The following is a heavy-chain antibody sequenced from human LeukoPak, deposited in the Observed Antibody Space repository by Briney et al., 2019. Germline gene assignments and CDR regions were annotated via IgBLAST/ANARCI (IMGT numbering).Heavy chain of an antibody. D-gene: IGHD6-19*01. Sequence: QAGGSLRLSCGASGFTFNSYAVSWVRQAPGKGLEWVSAISGSGGGTYYADSVKGRFTISRDNSKNTVYLQMNSLSTADTAVYYCAKTTTGYSSGRYPGWPVDCWGQGTLVTVSS. J-gene: IGHJ4*02. CDR2: ISGSGGGT. CDR3: AKTTTGYSSGRYPGWPVDC. CDR1: GFTFNSYA. V-gene: IGHV3-23*01.